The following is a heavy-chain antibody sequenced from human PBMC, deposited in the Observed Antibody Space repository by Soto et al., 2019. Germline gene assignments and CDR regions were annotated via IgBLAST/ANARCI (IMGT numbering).Heavy chain of an antibody. CDR1: GFTFSSYA. CDR2: ISGSGGST. V-gene: IGHV3-23*01. Sequence: GGSLRLSCAASGFTFSSYAMSWVRQAPGKGLEWVSAISGSGGSTYYADSVKGRFTISRDNSKNTLYLQMNSLRAEDTAVYYCAKFSGTTKVVNQGGDDFDIWGQGTMVTFSS. J-gene: IGHJ3*02. CDR3: AKFSGTTKVVNQGGDDFDI. D-gene: IGHD1-1*01.